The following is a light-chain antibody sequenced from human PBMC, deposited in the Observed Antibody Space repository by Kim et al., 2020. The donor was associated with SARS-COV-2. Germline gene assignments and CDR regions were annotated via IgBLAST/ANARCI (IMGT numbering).Light chain of an antibody. CDR3: QQYNNWWT. Sequence: SGSPGERATLSGRASQSVSSNLAWYQQKPGQAPRLLSYGASTRATGIPARCSGSGYGTEFTLTISSLQSEDFAVYYCQQYNNWWTFGQGAKVDIK. CDR1: QSVSSN. J-gene: IGKJ1*01. CDR2: GAS. V-gene: IGKV3-15*01.